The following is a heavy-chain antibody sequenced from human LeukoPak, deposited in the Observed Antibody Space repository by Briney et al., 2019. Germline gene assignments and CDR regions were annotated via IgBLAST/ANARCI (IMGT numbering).Heavy chain of an antibody. CDR3: ARDHVYGGADY. D-gene: IGHD5/OR15-5a*01. J-gene: IGHJ4*02. CDR1: GFKFDDYA. Sequence: GGSLRLSCSPSGFKFDDYAMHWVRQTPGKGLEWVSLTSGDGITTYFADSVKGRFTISRDNSKSSLFLQMNSLRTEDTALYYCARDHVYGGADYWGQGTLVTVSS. V-gene: IGHV3-43*02. CDR2: TSGDGITT.